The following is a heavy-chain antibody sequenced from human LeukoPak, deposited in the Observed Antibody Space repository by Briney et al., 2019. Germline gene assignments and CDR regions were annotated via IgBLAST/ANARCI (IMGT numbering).Heavy chain of an antibody. D-gene: IGHD3-22*01. CDR2: VFLGGIT. V-gene: IGHV4-34*12. J-gene: IGHJ3*02. CDR1: NGSLSGYF. CDR3: ARAGYYDSSGFDAFDI. Sequence: SETLSLTCAVYNGSLSGYFWTWIRQSPGQGLEWIGEVFLGGITNYNPSLKSRVTISVDTSKNQFSLKLSSVTAEDTAVYYCARAGYYDSSGFDAFDIWGQGTMVTVSS.